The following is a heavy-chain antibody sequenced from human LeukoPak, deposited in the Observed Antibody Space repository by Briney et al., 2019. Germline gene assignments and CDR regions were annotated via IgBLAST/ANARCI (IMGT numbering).Heavy chain of an antibody. J-gene: IGHJ4*02. CDR1: GGSISGYY. CDR3: ARHDCTGGRCYADFDY. CDR2: IHYGGNT. D-gene: IGHD2-15*01. V-gene: IGHV4-59*08. Sequence: SETLSLTCTVSGGSISGYYWSWIRQPPGKGLQWIGYIHYGGNTDYSPSLKSRITISLDMSKNQFSLQLNSVTAADTAVYYCARHDCTGGRCYADFDYWGQGTLVTVSS.